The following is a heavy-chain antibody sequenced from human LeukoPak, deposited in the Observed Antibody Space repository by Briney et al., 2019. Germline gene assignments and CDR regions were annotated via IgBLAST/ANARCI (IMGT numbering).Heavy chain of an antibody. CDR3: ARASGSYRNDAFDI. V-gene: IGHV3-11*04. CDR2: ISSSGSTI. Sequence: PGGSLRLSCAASGFTFSDYYMSWIRQAPGKGLEWVSYISSSGSTIYYADSVKGRFTISRDNAKNSLYLQMNSLRAEDTAVYYCARASGSYRNDAFDIWGQGTMVTVSS. J-gene: IGHJ3*02. D-gene: IGHD1-26*01. CDR1: GFTFSDYY.